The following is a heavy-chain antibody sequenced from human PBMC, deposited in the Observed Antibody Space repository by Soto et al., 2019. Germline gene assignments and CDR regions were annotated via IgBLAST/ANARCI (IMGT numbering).Heavy chain of an antibody. V-gene: IGHV4-59*01. CDR2: IYDSGNT. CDR1: GVPIRSYC. D-gene: IGHD3-22*01. CDR3: ARGGGKYYYESSGHSNHAMDV. Sequence: PSETLSLTFTVSGVPIRSYCWSWIRQPPGKGLEWVGYIYDSGNTDYIPSLKSRVTISVDTSKNQFSLKLSSVTTAYTAVYYCARGGGKYYYESSGHSNHAMDVWGQGTTVTVSS. J-gene: IGHJ6*02.